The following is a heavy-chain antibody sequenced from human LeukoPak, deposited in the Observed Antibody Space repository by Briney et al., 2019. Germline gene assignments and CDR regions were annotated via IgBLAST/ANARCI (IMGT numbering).Heavy chain of an antibody. J-gene: IGHJ6*02. D-gene: IGHD3-10*01. CDR3: ARTSRHFYGSGSNLTPWPADMDV. V-gene: IGHV4-59*01. CDR2: IYYSGST. CDR1: GGSINSYY. Sequence: SETLSLTCTVSGGSINSYYWTWIRQPPGKELEWIGYIYYSGSTHYNPSLNSRVTISMDTSKNHFSLKLSSVTAADTAIYYCARTSRHFYGSGSNLTPWPADMDVWGQGTKVTVSS.